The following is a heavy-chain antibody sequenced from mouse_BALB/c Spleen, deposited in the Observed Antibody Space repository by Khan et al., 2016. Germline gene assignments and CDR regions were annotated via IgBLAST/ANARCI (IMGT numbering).Heavy chain of an antibody. CDR1: GDSITSGY. Sequence: EVQLQESGPSLVKPSQTLSLTCSVTGDSITSGYWNWIRKFPGNKLEYMGYISYSGSTYYNPSLKSRISITRDTSKNQYYLQLNSVTTEDTATYYCARGSTTAPYAMDYWGQGTSVTVSS. V-gene: IGHV3-8*02. CDR3: ARGSTTAPYAMDY. J-gene: IGHJ4*01. D-gene: IGHD1-2*01. CDR2: ISYSGST.